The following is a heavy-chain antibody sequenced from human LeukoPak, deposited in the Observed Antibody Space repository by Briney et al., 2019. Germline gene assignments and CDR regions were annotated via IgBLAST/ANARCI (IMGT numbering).Heavy chain of an antibody. Sequence: GGSLRLSCVASGFTFSTYSMNWVRQAPGKGLEWVSSISSSSGYIYYADSVKGRFTISRDNAENSLYLQMNSLRAEDTAVYYCARDRENIVLVPATRNDYWGQGTLVTVSS. CDR1: GFTFSTYS. CDR2: ISSSSGYI. J-gene: IGHJ4*02. V-gene: IGHV3-21*01. D-gene: IGHD2-2*01. CDR3: ARDRENIVLVPATRNDY.